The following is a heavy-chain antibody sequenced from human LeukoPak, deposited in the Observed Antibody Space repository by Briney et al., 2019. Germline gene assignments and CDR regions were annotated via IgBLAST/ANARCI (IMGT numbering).Heavy chain of an antibody. CDR2: IYPGDSDT. CDR1: RSHFTSYW. CDR3: ARLLRNIAAAVYYFDY. J-gene: IGHJ4*02. Sequence: GESLKISCQGSRSHFTSYWIGWVGQLPGKGLEGMEFIYPGDSDTRYSPSFQGQVTISSDKSISTAYLQWSSLKASDTAMYYCARLLRNIAAAVYYFDYWGQGTLVTVSS. D-gene: IGHD6-13*01. V-gene: IGHV5-51*01.